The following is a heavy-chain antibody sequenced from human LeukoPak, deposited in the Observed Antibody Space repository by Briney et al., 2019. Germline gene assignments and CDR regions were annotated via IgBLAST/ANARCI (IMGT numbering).Heavy chain of an antibody. CDR2: ISYDGSNK. CDR3: ARDLVRVRGVMIYYGMDV. D-gene: IGHD3-10*01. V-gene: IGHV3-30-3*01. J-gene: IGHJ6*02. Sequence: GGSLRLSCAASGFTFSSYAMHWVRQAPGKGLEWVAVISYDGSNKYYADSVKGRFTISRDNSKSTLYLQMNSLRAEDTAVYYCARDLVRVRGVMIYYGMDVWGQGTTVTVSS. CDR1: GFTFSSYA.